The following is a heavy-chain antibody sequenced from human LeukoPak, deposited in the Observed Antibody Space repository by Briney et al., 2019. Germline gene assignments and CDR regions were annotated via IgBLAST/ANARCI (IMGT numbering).Heavy chain of an antibody. J-gene: IGHJ4*02. CDR1: RDTFSSHA. D-gene: IGHD1-7*01. CDR3: ASSDRLELRPPLDY. V-gene: IGHV1-69*04. Sequence: SVKVSCKASRDTFSSHAISWVRQAPGQGLEWMGRIIPILGIANYAQKFQGRVTITADKSTSTAYMELSSLRSTDTAVYYCASSDRLELRPPLDYWGQGTLVTVSS. CDR2: IIPILGIA.